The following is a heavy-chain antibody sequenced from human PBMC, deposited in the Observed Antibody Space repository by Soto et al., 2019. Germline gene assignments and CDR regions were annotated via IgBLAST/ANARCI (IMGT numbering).Heavy chain of an antibody. CDR1: GFTFTRYI. J-gene: IGHJ4*02. CDR3: ARESEDLTSNFDY. CDR2: ISSTTNYI. V-gene: IGHV3-21*01. Sequence: PGGSLRLSCAASGFTFTRYIMNWVRQAPGKGLEWVSSISSTTNYIYYADSMKGRLTVSRDNAKNSVYLEMNSLSAEDTALYYCARESEDLTSNFDYWGQGTLVTVSS.